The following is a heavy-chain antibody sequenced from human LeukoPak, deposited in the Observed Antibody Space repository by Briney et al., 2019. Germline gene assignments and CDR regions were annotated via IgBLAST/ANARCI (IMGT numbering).Heavy chain of an antibody. CDR1: GGSISSSSYY. D-gene: IGHD3-22*01. J-gene: IGHJ3*02. V-gene: IGHV4-39*01. CDR2: ISYSGST. Sequence: SETLSLTCTVSGGSISSSSYYWGWIRQPPGKGLEWIGSISYSGSTYYNLSLKSRVTISVDTSKNQFSLKLSSVTAADTAVYYCARHTRTYYYDSSDYYSGAFDIWGQGTMVTVSS. CDR3: ARHTRTYYYDSSDYYSGAFDI.